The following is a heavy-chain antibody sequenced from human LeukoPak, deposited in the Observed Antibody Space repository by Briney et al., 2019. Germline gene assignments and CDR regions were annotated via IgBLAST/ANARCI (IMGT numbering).Heavy chain of an antibody. D-gene: IGHD3-10*01. CDR1: GGSTSSGSYY. CDR2: IYTSGST. V-gene: IGHV4-61*02. Sequence: SETLSLTCTVSGGSTSSGSYYWSWIRQPAGKGLEWIGRIYTSGSTNYNPSLKSRVTISVDTSKNQFSLKLSSVTAADTAVYYCAGDYYYGSGSYGDAFDIWGQGTMVTVSS. J-gene: IGHJ3*02. CDR3: AGDYYYGSGSYGDAFDI.